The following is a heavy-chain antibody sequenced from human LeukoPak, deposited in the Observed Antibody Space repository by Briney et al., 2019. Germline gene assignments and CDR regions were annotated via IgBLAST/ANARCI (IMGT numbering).Heavy chain of an antibody. Sequence: ASVKVSCKASGYTFTDYYMHWVRQPPGQGFEWMGWINPNDGDTNYAQEFQGRVTMTRDTSISTAHMEVSRLRSDDTAVYYCARANFLYCSSSTCLFDYWGQGNLVTVSS. CDR1: GYTFTDYY. D-gene: IGHD2-2*01. CDR2: INPNDGDT. CDR3: ARANFLYCSSSTCLFDY. J-gene: IGHJ4*02. V-gene: IGHV1-2*02.